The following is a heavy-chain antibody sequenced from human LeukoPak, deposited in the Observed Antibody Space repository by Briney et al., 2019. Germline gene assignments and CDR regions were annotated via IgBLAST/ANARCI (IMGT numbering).Heavy chain of an antibody. J-gene: IGHJ4*02. Sequence: GESLKISCKGSGYTFASYWIGWVRQMPGKGLEWMGIIYPGDSDSRYSPSFQGQVTISADKSISTGYLQWSSLKASDTALYYCARRLGPYSYADYWGQGTLVTVSS. CDR1: GYTFASYW. CDR3: ARRLGPYSYADY. D-gene: IGHD4-11*01. V-gene: IGHV5-51*01. CDR2: IYPGDSDS.